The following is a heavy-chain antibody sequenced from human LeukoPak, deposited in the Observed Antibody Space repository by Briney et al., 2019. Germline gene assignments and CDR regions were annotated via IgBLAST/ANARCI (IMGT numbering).Heavy chain of an antibody. J-gene: IGHJ3*02. V-gene: IGHV3-23*01. D-gene: IGHD4-23*01. Sequence: GGSLRLSCAASGLTFSNFGMSWVRQAPGKGLEWVSSISDSGGGTYYADSVKGLFTVSRDNSKNTLYLQMHSLRAEDTALYYCAKEGLLPVENAFDIWGQGTMVTVSS. CDR1: GLTFSNFG. CDR3: AKEGLLPVENAFDI. CDR2: ISDSGGGT.